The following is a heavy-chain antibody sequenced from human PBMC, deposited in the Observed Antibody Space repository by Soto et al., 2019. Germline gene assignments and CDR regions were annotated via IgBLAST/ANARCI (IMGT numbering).Heavy chain of an antibody. V-gene: IGHV1-2*04. CDR1: GYTFTGYY. J-gene: IGHJ4*02. CDR3: ARAYSSSWYYFDY. Sequence: ASVKVSCKASGYTFTGYYMHWVRQAPGQGLEWMGWINPNSGGTNYAQKFQGWVTMTRDTSISTAYMELSRLRSDDTAVYYCARAYSSSWYYFDYWGQGTLVTV. CDR2: INPNSGGT. D-gene: IGHD6-13*01.